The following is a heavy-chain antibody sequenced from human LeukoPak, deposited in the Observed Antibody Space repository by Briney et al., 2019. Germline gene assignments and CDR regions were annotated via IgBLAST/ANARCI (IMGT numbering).Heavy chain of an antibody. Sequence: GASVKVSCKASGGTFSRYAISWVREAPGQGLEWMGGIIPILGTANYAQKFQGRVTITADESTSTAYMELSSLRSEDTAVYYCARGVRQLGNLFDYWGQGTLATVTS. CDR1: GGTFSRYA. J-gene: IGHJ4*02. V-gene: IGHV1-69*13. D-gene: IGHD6-6*01. CDR3: ARGVRQLGNLFDY. CDR2: IIPILGTA.